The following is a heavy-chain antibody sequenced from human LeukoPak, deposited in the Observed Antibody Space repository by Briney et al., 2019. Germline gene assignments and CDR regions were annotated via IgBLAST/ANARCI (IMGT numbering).Heavy chain of an antibody. CDR3: AKDTHSSGWYFDY. D-gene: IGHD6-19*01. Sequence: GGSLRLSCAASGFTFDDYAMHWVRQAPGKGLEWVSGISWNSGGIGYADSVKGRFTISRDNAKNSLYLQMNSLRAGDTALYYCAKDTHSSGWYFDYCGQGTLVTVSS. V-gene: IGHV3-9*01. CDR1: GFTFDDYA. J-gene: IGHJ4*02. CDR2: ISWNSGGI.